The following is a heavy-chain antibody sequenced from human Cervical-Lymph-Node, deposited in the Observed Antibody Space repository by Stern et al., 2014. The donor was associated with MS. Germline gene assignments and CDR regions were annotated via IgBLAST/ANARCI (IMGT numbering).Heavy chain of an antibody. CDR3: AREVYGDSRRFDS. J-gene: IGHJ4*02. CDR2: VSTYNGNT. Sequence: QDQLVQSGPEVKKPGASVQVSCKASGYIFSSYGINWVRQAPGQGLEWMGWVSTYNGNTNYAQKFQDRVTMTTDTSTNTAYMELRSLRSDDTAVYYCAREVYGDSRRFDSWGQGTLVTVSS. D-gene: IGHD4-17*01. V-gene: IGHV1-18*01. CDR1: GYIFSSYG.